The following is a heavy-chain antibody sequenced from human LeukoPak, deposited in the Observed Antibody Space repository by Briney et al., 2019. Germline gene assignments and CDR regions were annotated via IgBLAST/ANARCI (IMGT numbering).Heavy chain of an antibody. D-gene: IGHD3-10*01. CDR1: GVSISSYS. J-gene: IGHJ4*01. Sequence: PSETLSLTYTVPGVSISSYSWSWIRKSQAKGLEWIGYITYSGGANSNSYLTSKATIPLDTSKYQFSLQLSSVTAAATAVDYCVRRKRLGGDYWRHGTLVTVSS. V-gene: IGHV4-59*01. CDR2: ITYSGGA. CDR3: VRRKRLGGDY.